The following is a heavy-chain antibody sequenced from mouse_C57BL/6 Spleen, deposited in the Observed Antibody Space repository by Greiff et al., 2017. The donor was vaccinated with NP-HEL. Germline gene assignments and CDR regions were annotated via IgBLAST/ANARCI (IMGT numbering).Heavy chain of an antibody. CDR3: ARDLLLRDAMDY. V-gene: IGHV5-4*01. J-gene: IGHJ4*01. CDR1: GFTFSSYA. D-gene: IGHD1-1*01. Sequence: EVKLVESGGGLVKPGGSLKLSCAASGFTFSSYAMSWVRQTPEKRLEWVATISDGGSYTYYPDNVKGRFTIFRDNAKNNLYLQMSHLKSEDTAMYYCARDLLLRDAMDYWGQGTSVTVSS. CDR2: ISDGGSYT.